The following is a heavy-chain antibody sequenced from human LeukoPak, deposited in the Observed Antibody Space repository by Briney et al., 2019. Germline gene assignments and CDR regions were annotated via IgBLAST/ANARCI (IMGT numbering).Heavy chain of an antibody. V-gene: IGHV3-48*04. CDR3: AVRFGY. D-gene: IGHD3-16*02. CDR1: GFTFSSYN. CDR2: ISGSDNTI. Sequence: PGGSLRLSCAASGFTFSSYNMNWVRQGPGKGLEWVSEISGSDNTIYYADSVKGRFTISRDNDKNSLYLQMNRLRAEDTALYYFAVRFGYWGQGILVTVSS. J-gene: IGHJ4*02.